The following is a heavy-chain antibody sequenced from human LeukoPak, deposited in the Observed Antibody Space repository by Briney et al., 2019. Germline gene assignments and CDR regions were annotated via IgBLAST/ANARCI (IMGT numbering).Heavy chain of an antibody. D-gene: IGHD6-13*01. Sequence: AGGSLRLSCAASGFTFSSYAMSWVRQAPGKGLEWDSAISGSGGSTYYADSVKGRFTISRDNSKNTLYLQMNSLRAEDTAVYYCAKGFTTIAAAGTNWFDPWGQGTLVTVSS. CDR1: GFTFSSYA. CDR3: AKGFTTIAAAGTNWFDP. J-gene: IGHJ5*02. CDR2: ISGSGGST. V-gene: IGHV3-23*01.